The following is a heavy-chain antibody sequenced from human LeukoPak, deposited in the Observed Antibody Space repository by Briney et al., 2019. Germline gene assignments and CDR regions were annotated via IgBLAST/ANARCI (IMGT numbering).Heavy chain of an antibody. CDR1: GGSISSYY. J-gene: IGHJ3*02. CDR3: ARGSSGYYYVSYAFDI. Sequence: PSETLSLTCTVSGGSISSYYWSWIRQPPGKGLEWIGYIYYRGSTNYNPSLKSRVTISVDTSKNQFSLKLSSVTAADTAVYYCARGSSGYYYVSYAFDIWGQGTMVTVSS. CDR2: IYYRGST. D-gene: IGHD3-22*01. V-gene: IGHV4-59*01.